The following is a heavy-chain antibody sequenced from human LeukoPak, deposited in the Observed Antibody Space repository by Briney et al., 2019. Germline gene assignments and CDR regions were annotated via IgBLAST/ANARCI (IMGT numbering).Heavy chain of an antibody. D-gene: IGHD6-25*01. CDR1: GGSISSGDYY. J-gene: IGHJ5*02. CDR2: VHHTGKV. CDR3: ARHLAAHNWFDP. Sequence: PSETLSLTCIVSGGSISSGDYYWDWIRQPPGWGLEWIGNVHHTGKVDYNPSLRSRVSMYVDRSKNQFSLKLTSVTAADTAIYYCARHLAAHNWFDPWGQGALVTISS. V-gene: IGHV4-39*01.